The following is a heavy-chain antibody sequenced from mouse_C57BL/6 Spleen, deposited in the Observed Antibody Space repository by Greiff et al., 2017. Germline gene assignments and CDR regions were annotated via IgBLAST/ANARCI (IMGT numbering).Heavy chain of an antibody. J-gene: IGHJ1*03. CDR3: AREFDV. V-gene: IGHV1-43*01. CDR1: GYSFTGYY. Sequence: EVQLQQSGPELVKPGASVKISCKASGYSFTGYYMHWVKQSSEKRLEWIGEINPSTGGTSYNQKFKGKATLTVDKSSSTAYMQLKSLTSEDSAVYYCAREFDVWGTGTTVTVSS. CDR2: INPSTGGT.